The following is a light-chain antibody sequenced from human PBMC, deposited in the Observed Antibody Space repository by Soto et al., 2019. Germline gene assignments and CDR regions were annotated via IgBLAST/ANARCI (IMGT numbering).Light chain of an antibody. V-gene: IGKV4-1*01. CDR1: QSILFSPNNKNC. CDR2: WTS. J-gene: IGKJ1*01. CDR3: QQYYDTPT. Sequence: DVVMTQSPDSLAASLGERATINCKSSQSILFSPNNKNCLAWFHQKPGQPPKLLIYWTSARESGVPDRFTGSGSGTDFPLTISGLQAEDVGVYYCQQYYDTPTFGQGTKVEIK.